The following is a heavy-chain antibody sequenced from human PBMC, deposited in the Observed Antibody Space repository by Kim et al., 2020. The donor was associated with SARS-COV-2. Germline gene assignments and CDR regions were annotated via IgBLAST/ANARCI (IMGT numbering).Heavy chain of an antibody. Sequence: ASVKVSCTASGYSFTKFAIHWVRQAPGQSLERMGWINPDNGFTKYSPKFEDRVTITRDTSARAAYMALSSLRYGDTAAFYCARGLTPAGRYYVAYYY. V-gene: IGHV1-3*01. J-gene: IGHJ6*01. CDR2: INPDNGFT. CDR3: ARGLTPAGRYYVAYYY. D-gene: IGHD3-10*01. CDR1: GYSFTKFA.